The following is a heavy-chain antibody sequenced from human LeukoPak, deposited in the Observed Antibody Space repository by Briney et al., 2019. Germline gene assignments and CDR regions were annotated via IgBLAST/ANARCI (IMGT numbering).Heavy chain of an antibody. CDR2: IIPIFGTA. Sequence: SVKVSCKASGGTFSSYAISWVRQAPGQGLEWMGGIIPIFGTANYAQKFQGRVTITTDESTSTAYMELSSLRSEDTAVYYCAGGVPTGTTGAFDIWGQGTMVTVSS. D-gene: IGHD1-1*01. V-gene: IGHV1-69*05. CDR3: AGGVPTGTTGAFDI. CDR1: GGTFSSYA. J-gene: IGHJ3*02.